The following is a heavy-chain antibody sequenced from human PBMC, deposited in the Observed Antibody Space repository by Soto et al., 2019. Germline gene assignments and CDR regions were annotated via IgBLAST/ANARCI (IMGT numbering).Heavy chain of an antibody. CDR3: AGPGYSSQDY. D-gene: IGHD5-18*01. V-gene: IGHV3-23*01. CDR2: ISGSGDGT. Sequence: GGSLRLSCAASGFTFSSFALSWVRQAPGKGLEWVSAISGSGDGTDYAASVKGRFTIPRDNSKNTLYLQMNSLRAEDTAVYYCAGPGYSSQDYWGQGALVTVSS. CDR1: GFTFSSFA. J-gene: IGHJ4*02.